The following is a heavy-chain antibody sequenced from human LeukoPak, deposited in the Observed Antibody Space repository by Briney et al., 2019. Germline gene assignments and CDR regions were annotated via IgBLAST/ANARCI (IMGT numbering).Heavy chain of an antibody. D-gene: IGHD3-10*01. Sequence: SETLSLTCTVSGGSISSSSYYWGWIRQPPGKGLEWIGSIYYSGSTYYNPSLKSRVTISVDTSKNQFSLKLSSVTAADTAVYYCARRIRHYYGSGSYSSPYFDYWGQGTLVTVSS. CDR1: GGSISSSSYY. CDR2: IYYSGST. CDR3: ARRIRHYYGSGSYSSPYFDY. J-gene: IGHJ4*02. V-gene: IGHV4-39*01.